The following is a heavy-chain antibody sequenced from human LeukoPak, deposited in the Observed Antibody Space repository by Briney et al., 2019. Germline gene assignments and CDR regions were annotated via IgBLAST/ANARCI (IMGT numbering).Heavy chain of an antibody. CDR2: IFYSGST. J-gene: IGHJ3*02. CDR1: GGSISSSDYY. D-gene: IGHD2-15*01. Sequence: KPSETLSLTCTVSGGSISSSDYYWGWIRQPPGKGLAWIGSIFYSGSTYYNPSLESRVTISVDTSKNQFSLKPRSVTAADTAVYYCARGGLVVVAARDAFDIWGQGTMVTVSS. CDR3: ARGGLVVVAARDAFDI. V-gene: IGHV4-39*07.